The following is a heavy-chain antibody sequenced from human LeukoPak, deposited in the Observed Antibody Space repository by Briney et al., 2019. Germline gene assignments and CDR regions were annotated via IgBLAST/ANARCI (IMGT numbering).Heavy chain of an antibody. CDR1: GFTFSRYG. V-gene: IGHV3-7*01. CDR3: GGQRYHCSGGSCYEDY. CDR2: IKQDGSEK. Sequence: GGSLRLSCAASGFTFSRYGMSWVRQAPGKGLEWVANIKQDGSEKYYVDSVKGRFTISRDNAKNSLYLQMNSLRAEDTAVYYCGGQRYHCSGGSCYEDYWGQGTLVTVSS. D-gene: IGHD2-15*01. J-gene: IGHJ4*02.